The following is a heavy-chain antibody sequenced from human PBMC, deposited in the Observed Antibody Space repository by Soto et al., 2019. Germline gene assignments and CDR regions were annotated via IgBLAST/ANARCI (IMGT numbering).Heavy chain of an antibody. J-gene: IGHJ4*02. CDR2: IIPVDGPT. CDR1: GGTFSSYA. V-gene: IGHV1-69*06. CDR3: ASRVVGATDSDY. D-gene: IGHD1-26*01. Sequence: QVQLMQSGAEVKKPGSSVKVACKASGGTFSSYAFSWVRQAPGQGLEWVGGIIPVDGPTNYAQELQDRVTITADKSTRTVYLDLRSLRSEDTAVYYCASRVVGATDSDYWGQGTLVTVSS.